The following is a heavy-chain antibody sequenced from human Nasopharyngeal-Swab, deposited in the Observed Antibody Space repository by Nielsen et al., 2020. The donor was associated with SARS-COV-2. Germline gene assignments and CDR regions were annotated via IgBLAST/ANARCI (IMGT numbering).Heavy chain of an antibody. V-gene: IGHV3-11*05. D-gene: IGHD5-18*01. CDR1: GFTFSDYY. CDR2: TSSSSSSTYT. J-gene: IGHJ6*02. Sequence: GGSLRLSCAASGFTFSDYYMSWFRQAPGKGLEWVSYTSSSSSSTYTNYADSVKGRFTISRDNAKNSLYLQMNSLRAEDTAVYYCARDSPLDTAMVTFGYYYYGMDVWGQGTTVTVSS. CDR3: ARDSPLDTAMVTFGYYYYGMDV.